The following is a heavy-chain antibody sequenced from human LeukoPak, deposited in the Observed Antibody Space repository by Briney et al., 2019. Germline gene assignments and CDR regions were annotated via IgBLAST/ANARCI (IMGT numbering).Heavy chain of an antibody. CDR2: IYYSGST. J-gene: IGHJ4*02. V-gene: IGHV4-39*01. CDR3: AGTSDSRDYVDY. Sequence: TASETLSLTCTVSGGSISSSSYYWGWIRQPPGKGLEWIGSIYYSGSTYYNPSLKSRVTISVDTSKNQFSLKLSSVTAADTAVYYCAGTSDSRDYVDYWGQGTLVTVSS. CDR1: GGSISSSSYY. D-gene: IGHD2-21*01.